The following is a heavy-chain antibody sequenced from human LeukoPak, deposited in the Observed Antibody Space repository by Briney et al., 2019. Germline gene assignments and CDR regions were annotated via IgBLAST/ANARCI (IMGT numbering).Heavy chain of an antibody. CDR2: IIPIFGTA. J-gene: IGHJ2*01. CDR3: ARDRDGYNSVRSYWYFDL. D-gene: IGHD5-24*01. Sequence: SVKVSCKASGGTFSSYAISWVRQAPGQGLEWMGRIIPIFGTANYAQKFQGRVTITTDESTSTAYMELSSLRSEDTAVYYCARDRDGYNSVRSYWYFDLWGRGPVVTVSS. V-gene: IGHV1-69*05. CDR1: GGTFSSYA.